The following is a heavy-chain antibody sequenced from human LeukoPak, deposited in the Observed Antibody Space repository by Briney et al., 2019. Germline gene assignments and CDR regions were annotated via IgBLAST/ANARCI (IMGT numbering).Heavy chain of an antibody. CDR2: TSSSSSYI. CDR1: GFTFSSYS. D-gene: IGHD2-2*02. CDR3: AREWGVYCSSTSCYNPERYMDV. J-gene: IGHJ6*03. Sequence: GGSLRLSCAASGFTFSSYSMNWVRQAPGKGLEWVSSTSSSSSYIYYADSVKGRFTISRDNAKNSLYLQMNSLRAEDTAVYYCAREWGVYCSSTSCYNPERYMDVWGKGTTVTVSS. V-gene: IGHV3-21*01.